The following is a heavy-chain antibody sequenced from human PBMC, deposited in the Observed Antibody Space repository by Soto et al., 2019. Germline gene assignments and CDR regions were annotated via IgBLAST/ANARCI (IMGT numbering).Heavy chain of an antibody. CDR1: GSSVSSYY. J-gene: IGHJ6*02. CDR2: IHYSGST. CDR3: ARRIVILAADYGMDV. D-gene: IGHD2-15*01. Sequence: PSETLALTFTVAGSSVSSYYWTWIRQPPGKRLEWIGYIHYSGSTNYSPSLKSRVTISVDTSKKQFSLKLSSVTAADTAVYYCARRIVILAADYGMDVWGQGTTVTVSS. V-gene: IGHV4-59*08.